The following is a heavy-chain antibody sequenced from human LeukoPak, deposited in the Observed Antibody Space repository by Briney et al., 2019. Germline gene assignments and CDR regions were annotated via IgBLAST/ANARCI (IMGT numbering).Heavy chain of an antibody. J-gene: IGHJ4*02. Sequence: ASVKVSCKASGYTFTGYYMHWVRQAPGQGLEWMGWINPNSGGTNYAQKFQGRVTMTRDTSISTAYMELSRLRSDNTAVYYCATSISIAAAGRYKTDYWGQGTLVTVSS. CDR2: INPNSGGT. D-gene: IGHD6-13*01. CDR3: ATSISIAAAGRYKTDY. V-gene: IGHV1-2*02. CDR1: GYTFTGYY.